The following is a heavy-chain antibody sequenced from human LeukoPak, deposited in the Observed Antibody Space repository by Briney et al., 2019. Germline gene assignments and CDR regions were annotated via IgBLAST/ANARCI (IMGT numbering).Heavy chain of an antibody. J-gene: IGHJ3*02. Sequence: GGSLRLSCVASGFTFSSYAMSWVRQAPGKGLEWVSAITGSGSGTFYADSVKGRFTISRDNSKSTLYLQMNSLRAEDTAVYYCAKDQRGLDAFDIWGQGTMVTVSS. CDR1: GFTFSSYA. V-gene: IGHV3-23*01. D-gene: IGHD5/OR15-5a*01. CDR2: ITGSGSGT. CDR3: AKDQRGLDAFDI.